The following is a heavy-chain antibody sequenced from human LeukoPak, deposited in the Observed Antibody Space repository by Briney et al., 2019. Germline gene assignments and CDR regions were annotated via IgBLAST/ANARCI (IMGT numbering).Heavy chain of an antibody. CDR1: GFTFSSYA. D-gene: IGHD1-14*01. V-gene: IGHV3-30-3*02. CDR2: ISYDGSNK. Sequence: GGSLRLSCAASGFTFSSYAMHWVRQAPGKGLEWVAVISYDGSNKYYADSVKGRFTISRDNSKNTLYLQMSSLRAEDTAVYYCVKRGSPGTGYYFDYWGQGTLVTVPS. CDR3: VKRGSPGTGYYFDY. J-gene: IGHJ4*02.